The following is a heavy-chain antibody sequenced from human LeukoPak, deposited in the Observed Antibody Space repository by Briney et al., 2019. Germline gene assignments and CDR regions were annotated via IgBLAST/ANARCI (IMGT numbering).Heavy chain of an antibody. Sequence: PGGSLRLSCAASELTFSNYWMHWVRQAPGKGLVWVSRINTDGGTTSYTDSVKGRFTISRDNAKNTLYLQMYSLRAEDTAVYYCAGVVYYYDSSGYPNAFDMWGQGTMVTVSS. V-gene: IGHV3-74*01. D-gene: IGHD3-22*01. CDR3: AGVVYYYDSSGYPNAFDM. CDR1: ELTFSNYW. J-gene: IGHJ3*02. CDR2: INTDGGTT.